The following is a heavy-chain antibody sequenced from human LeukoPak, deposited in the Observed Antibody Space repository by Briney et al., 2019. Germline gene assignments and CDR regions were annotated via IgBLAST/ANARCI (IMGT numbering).Heavy chain of an antibody. Sequence: SETLSLTCTVSGGSISSGSYYWSWIRQPAGKGLEWIGYIYYSGSTNYNPSLKSRVTISVDTSKNQFSLKLSSVTAADTAVYYCARQPLGSSWFESLFLDYWGQGTLVTVSS. CDR2: IYYSGST. D-gene: IGHD6-13*01. CDR3: ARQPLGSSWFESLFLDY. J-gene: IGHJ4*02. CDR1: GGSISSGSYY. V-gene: IGHV4-61*10.